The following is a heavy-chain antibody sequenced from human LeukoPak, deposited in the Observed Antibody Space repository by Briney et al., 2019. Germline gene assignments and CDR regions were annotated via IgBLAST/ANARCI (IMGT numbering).Heavy chain of an antibody. Sequence: PSETLSLTCTVSGGSISSYYWSWIRQPPGKGLEWIGYIYYSGSTNYNPSLKSRVTISVDTSKNQFSLKLSSVTAADTAVYYCARDLRSRWFDPWGQGTLVTVSS. J-gene: IGHJ5*02. CDR2: IYYSGST. D-gene: IGHD3-9*01. CDR1: GGSISSYY. V-gene: IGHV4-59*01. CDR3: ARDLRSRWFDP.